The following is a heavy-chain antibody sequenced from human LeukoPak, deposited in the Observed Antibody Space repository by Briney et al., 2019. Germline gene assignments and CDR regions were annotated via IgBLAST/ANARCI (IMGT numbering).Heavy chain of an antibody. Sequence: GGSLRLSCAASGFTVNGNYMSWVRQAPGKGLEWVSAIYSGGTTHYADSVKGRFTISRDNSKNTLYLQMNSLRAEDTAVYYCAREEWRPAWDLPLIAYWGQGALVTVSS. CDR2: IYSGGTT. J-gene: IGHJ4*02. D-gene: IGHD2-21*01. V-gene: IGHV3-66*01. CDR1: GFTVNGNY. CDR3: AREEWRPAWDLPLIAY.